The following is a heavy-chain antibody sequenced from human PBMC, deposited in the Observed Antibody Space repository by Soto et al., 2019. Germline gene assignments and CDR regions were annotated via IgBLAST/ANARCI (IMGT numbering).Heavy chain of an antibody. D-gene: IGHD3-10*01. J-gene: IGHJ5*02. Sequence: SETLSLTCTVSGGSISSGGYYWSWIRQHPGKGLEWIGYIYYSGSTYYNPFLKSRVTLSVDTSKNQFPLKLSSVTAADTAVYYCARGLGVPHYYGSGSYPWFDPWGQGTLVTVSS. CDR3: ARGLGVPHYYGSGSYPWFDP. V-gene: IGHV4-31*03. CDR1: GGSISSGGYY. CDR2: IYYSGST.